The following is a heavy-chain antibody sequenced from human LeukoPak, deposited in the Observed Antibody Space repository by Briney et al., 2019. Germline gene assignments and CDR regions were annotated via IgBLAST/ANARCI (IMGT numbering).Heavy chain of an antibody. CDR2: FNPNSGGT. Sequence: ASVKVSCKASGYTFTGYYMHWVRQAPGQGLEWMGWFNPNSGGTNYAQKFQGRVTMTRDTSISTAYMELSRLRSDDTAVYYCARVREYCSSTSCFLRAYYYYGMDVWGQGTTVTVS. CDR1: GYTFTGYY. D-gene: IGHD2-2*01. V-gene: IGHV1-2*02. CDR3: ARVREYCSSTSCFLRAYYYYGMDV. J-gene: IGHJ6*02.